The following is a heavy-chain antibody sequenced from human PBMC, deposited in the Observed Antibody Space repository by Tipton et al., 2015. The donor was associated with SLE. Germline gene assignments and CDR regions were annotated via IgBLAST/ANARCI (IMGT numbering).Heavy chain of an antibody. CDR3: ARVEGGIPFYYYYYMDV. V-gene: IGHV4-59*01. D-gene: IGHD3-16*01. J-gene: IGHJ6*03. CDR2: IYYSGST. Sequence: TLSLTCTVSGGSISSYYWSWIRQPPGKGLEWIGYIYYSGSTNYNPSLKSRVTISVDTSKNQFSLKLSSVTAADTAVYYYARVEGGIPFYYYYYMDVWGKGTTVTVSS. CDR1: GGSISSYY.